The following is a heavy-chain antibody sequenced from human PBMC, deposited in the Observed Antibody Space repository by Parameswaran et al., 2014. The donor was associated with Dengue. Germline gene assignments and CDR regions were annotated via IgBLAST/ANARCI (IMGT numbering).Heavy chain of an antibody. CDR2: IKQDGSEK. Sequence: GESLKISCAASGFTFSSYLMSWVRQAPGKGLEWVANIKQDGSEKYYVDSVKGRFTISRDNAKNSLYLQMNSLRAEDTAVYYCARDGTMISFQHWGQGTLVTVSS. CDR3: ARDGTMISFQH. CDR1: GFTFSSYL. J-gene: IGHJ1*01. D-gene: IGHD3-22*01. V-gene: IGHV3-7*01.